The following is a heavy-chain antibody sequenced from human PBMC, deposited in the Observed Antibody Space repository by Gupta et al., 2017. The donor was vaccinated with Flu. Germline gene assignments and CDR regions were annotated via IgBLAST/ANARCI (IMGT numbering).Heavy chain of an antibody. V-gene: IGHV3-30*18. D-gene: IGHD3-9*01. CDR1: GLTFTDYA. J-gene: IGHJ4*02. CDR3: AKDGSRFFDWLSAFDS. CDR2: ISYGGNEK. Sequence: QVQLVESGGGVVQPGTSLRLSCAASGLTFTDYAMHWVRQAPGKGLEWVALISYGGNEKSYVDSVKVRFTISRDNSKNTVDLQMNRLRPEDTAIYFCAKDGSRFFDWLSAFDSWGQGALVTVSS.